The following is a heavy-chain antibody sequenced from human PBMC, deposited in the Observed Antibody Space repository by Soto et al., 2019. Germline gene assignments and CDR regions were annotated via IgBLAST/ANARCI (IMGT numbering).Heavy chain of an antibody. CDR2: INPSGGST. CDR1: GYTFTTYV. D-gene: IGHD2-2*01. CDR3: FHTKGGDH. V-gene: IGHV1-46*01. Sequence: GASVKVSCKASGYTFTTYVMHWVRQAPGRRLEWMGWINPSGGSTSYAQKFQGRVTMTRDTSTSTVYMELSSLRSEDTAVYYCFHTKGGDHWGQGTLVTV. J-gene: IGHJ4*02.